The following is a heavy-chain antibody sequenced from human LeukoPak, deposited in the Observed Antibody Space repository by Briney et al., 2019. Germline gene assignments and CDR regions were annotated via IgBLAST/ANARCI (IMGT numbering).Heavy chain of an antibody. J-gene: IGHJ6*02. CDR2: INAGNGNT. CDR1: GYTFTSYA. CDR3: ARENLPYYYYYGMDV. D-gene: IGHD1-7*01. Sequence: ASVKVSCKASGYTFTSYAMHWVRQAPGQRLEWMGWINAGNGNTKYSQKFQGRVTITRDTSASTAYMELSSLRSEDTAVYYCARENLPYYYYYGMDVWGQGTTVTISS. V-gene: IGHV1-3*01.